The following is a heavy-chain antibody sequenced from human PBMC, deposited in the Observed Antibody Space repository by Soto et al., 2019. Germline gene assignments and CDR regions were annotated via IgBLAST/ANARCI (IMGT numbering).Heavy chain of an antibody. V-gene: IGHV1-3*01. CDR1: GYTFTSYA. D-gene: IGHD5-18*01. Sequence: VSVQVSCKASGYTFTSYAMHWGRQAPGQRLEWMGWINADNGNIKYSQMLQGRVTLTRVTSASTAYMELSSLRSEDTALYCCPRCVDTPMVNFDYWGQGPLVTVSS. CDR2: INADNGNI. CDR3: PRCVDTPMVNFDY. J-gene: IGHJ4*02.